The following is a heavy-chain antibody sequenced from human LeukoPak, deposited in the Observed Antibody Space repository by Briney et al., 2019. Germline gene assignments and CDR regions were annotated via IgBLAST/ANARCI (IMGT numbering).Heavy chain of an antibody. D-gene: IGHD3-10*02. Sequence: GGSLRLSCATSGFTFSSYAMSWVRQAPGKGLEWVSTVSGGGGSTWYADSVKGRFTISRDNSKNTLYLQMNSLRAEDTAVYYCATYVRGDFDYWGQGTLVTVSS. CDR3: ATYVRGDFDY. CDR1: GFTFSSYA. CDR2: VSGGGGST. J-gene: IGHJ4*02. V-gene: IGHV3-23*01.